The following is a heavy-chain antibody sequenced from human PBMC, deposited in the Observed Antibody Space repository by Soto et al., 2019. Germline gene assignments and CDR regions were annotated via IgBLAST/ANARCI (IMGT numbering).Heavy chain of an antibody. D-gene: IGHD6-13*01. Sequence: ASVKVSCKASGYTFTGSYMHWGRQAPGQGLEWMGWINAGSGNTKYSQKFQGRVTITRDTSASTAYMELSSLRSEDTAVYYCARWLSSWSRDAFDIWGQGTMVTVSS. V-gene: IGHV1-3*01. CDR3: ARWLSSWSRDAFDI. J-gene: IGHJ3*02. CDR2: INAGSGNT. CDR1: GYTFTGSY.